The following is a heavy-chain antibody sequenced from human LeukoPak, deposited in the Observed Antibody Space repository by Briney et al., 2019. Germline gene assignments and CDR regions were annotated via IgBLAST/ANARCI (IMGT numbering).Heavy chain of an antibody. CDR2: IYPGDSDT. CDR3: ARRGYGGNPFGADFDY. Sequence: GESLKISCKGSGYSFSSYWIGWVRQMPGKGLEWMGIIYPGDSDTRYSPSFQGQVTISADKSISTAYLQWSSLKASDTAMYYCARRGYGGNPFGADFDYWGQGTLVTVSS. V-gene: IGHV5-51*01. J-gene: IGHJ4*02. CDR1: GYSFSSYW. D-gene: IGHD4-23*01.